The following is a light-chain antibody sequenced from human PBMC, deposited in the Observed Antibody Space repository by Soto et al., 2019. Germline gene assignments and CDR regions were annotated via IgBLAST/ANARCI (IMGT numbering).Light chain of an antibody. CDR2: DVS. J-gene: IGLJ3*02. Sequence: QSALTQPASVSGSPGQSITISCTGTSSELGDYNYVSWYQQYPGKVPKLVIYDVSHRPSGVSNRFSGSKSGNTASLTISGLQAEDEADYYCSSSTTTTSLVVFGGGTKLTVL. CDR3: SSSTTTTSLVV. V-gene: IGLV2-14*01. CDR1: SSELGDYNY.